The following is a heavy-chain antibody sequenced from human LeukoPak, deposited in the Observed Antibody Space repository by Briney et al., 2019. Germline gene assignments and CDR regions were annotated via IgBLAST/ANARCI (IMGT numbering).Heavy chain of an antibody. CDR3: GGLDL. Sequence: PGGSLRLSCAVSGFTLSSKYMSWVRLAPGKGLEWVSAIYSGGSTYYPDSVKGRFIISRDNSKNTLYLQMNSLRVEDTAVYYCGGLDLWGQGTLVTVSS. J-gene: IGHJ5*02. V-gene: IGHV3-66*01. CDR1: GFTLSSKY. CDR2: IYSGGST.